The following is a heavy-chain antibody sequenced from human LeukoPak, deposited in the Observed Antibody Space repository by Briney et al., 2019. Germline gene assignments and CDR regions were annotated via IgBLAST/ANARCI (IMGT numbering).Heavy chain of an antibody. CDR2: IYTSGST. J-gene: IGHJ4*02. V-gene: IGHV4-61*02. Sequence: SETLSLTCTVSGASIISGSNYWSWIRQPAGKGLEWIGRIYTSGSTNYNPSLKSRVTISVDTSKNQFSLKLSSVTAADTAVYYCARIAAAGNLILDYWGQGTLVTVSS. D-gene: IGHD6-13*01. CDR3: ARIAAAGNLILDY. CDR1: GASIISGSNY.